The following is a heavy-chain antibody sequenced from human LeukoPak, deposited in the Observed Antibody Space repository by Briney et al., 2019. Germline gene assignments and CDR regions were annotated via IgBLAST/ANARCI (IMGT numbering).Heavy chain of an antibody. Sequence: GRSLRLSCAASGFTFDDYAMHWVRQAPGKGLEWVSGISWNSGSIGYADSVKGRFTISRDNAKNSLYLQMNSLRAEDTALYYCASSSSSDYYYYGMDVWGQGTTVIVSS. D-gene: IGHD6-6*01. V-gene: IGHV3-9*01. J-gene: IGHJ6*02. CDR1: GFTFDDYA. CDR2: ISWNSGSI. CDR3: ASSSSSDYYYYGMDV.